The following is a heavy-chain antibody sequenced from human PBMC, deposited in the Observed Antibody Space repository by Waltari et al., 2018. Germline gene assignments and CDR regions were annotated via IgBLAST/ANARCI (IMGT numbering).Heavy chain of an antibody. Sequence: QVQLQESGPGLVKPSGTLSLTCAVSGGSISSSNWWSWVRQPPGKGLEWIGEIYHSGRSNYNRALKSRVTRSVDKSKNQFSLKLSAVTAADTAVYYCARVGYSYGYRSWCDPWGQGTLVTVSS. CDR3: ARVGYSYGYRSWCDP. CDR2: IYHSGRS. J-gene: IGHJ5*02. D-gene: IGHD5-18*01. V-gene: IGHV4-4*02. CDR1: GGSISSSNW.